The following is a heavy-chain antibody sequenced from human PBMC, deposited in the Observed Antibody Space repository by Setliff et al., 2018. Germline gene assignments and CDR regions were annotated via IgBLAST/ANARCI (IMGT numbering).Heavy chain of an antibody. CDR1: GITFKNAW. V-gene: IGHV3-15*01. D-gene: IGHD4-4*01. CDR2: IKSSIEGATS. J-gene: IGHJ1*01. Sequence: GGSLSLSCSVSGITFKNAWMTWVRQAPGKGPQWVGRIKSSIEGATSDYGAPARGRFTISRDDSKNMIHLQMNNLKIEDTGFYFCATGPRDSRNYLNWLGSWGPGTLVTVSS. CDR3: ATGPRDSRNYLNWLGS.